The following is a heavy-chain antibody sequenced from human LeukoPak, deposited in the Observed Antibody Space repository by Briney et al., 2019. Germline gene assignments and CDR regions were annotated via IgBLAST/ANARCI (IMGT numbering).Heavy chain of an antibody. V-gene: IGHV3-23*01. CDR3: GRVGYGGYSVPIDY. Sequence: GGSLRLSCVVSGISLSNYAMTWVRQAPGKGLEWVSYISERGGSTTYADSVKGRFTISRDDSKNMLYLEMNSLRAEDTAVYYCGRVGYGGYSVPIDYWAREPWSPSPQ. D-gene: IGHD4-23*01. CDR1: GISLSNYA. CDR2: ISERGGST. J-gene: IGHJ4*02.